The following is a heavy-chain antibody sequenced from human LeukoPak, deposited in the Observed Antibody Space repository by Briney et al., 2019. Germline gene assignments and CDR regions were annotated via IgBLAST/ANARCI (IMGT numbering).Heavy chain of an antibody. D-gene: IGHD1-26*01. Sequence: PGGSLRFSCAASGFTFSSYSMNWVRQAPGKGPEWVSSISSSSSYIYYADSVKGRFTISRDNAKNSLYLQMNSLRAEDTAVYYCARVGVVGATGAFDIWGQGTMVTVSS. V-gene: IGHV3-21*01. J-gene: IGHJ3*02. CDR3: ARVGVVGATGAFDI. CDR2: ISSSSSYI. CDR1: GFTFSSYS.